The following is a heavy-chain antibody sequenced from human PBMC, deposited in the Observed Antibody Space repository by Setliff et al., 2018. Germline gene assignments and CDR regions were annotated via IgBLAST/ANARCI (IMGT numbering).Heavy chain of an antibody. Sequence: SVKVSCKASGGTFSSYGISWVRQAPGQGLEWLGGTIPNFGTTNYAQRFQGRVTITTDESTSTAYMELSSLRSEDTAVYYCARERGDIVTTTSYYYYLDVWGKGTTVTVSS. D-gene: IGHD5-12*01. J-gene: IGHJ6*03. CDR3: ARERGDIVTTTSYYYYLDV. V-gene: IGHV1-69*05. CDR2: TIPNFGTT. CDR1: GGTFSSYG.